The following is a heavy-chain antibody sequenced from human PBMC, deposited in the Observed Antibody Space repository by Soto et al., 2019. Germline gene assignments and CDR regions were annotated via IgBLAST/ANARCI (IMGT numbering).Heavy chain of an antibody. D-gene: IGHD6-19*01. CDR1: GFSLITNGFG. CDR2: IYWDDDK. CDR3: AHLTLDSSGWTKTYEY. Sequence: SCPTLVNPTQTLTLTCTFSGFSLITNGFGLGLIRQPPVKALEWLALIYWDDDKRYSPSLKSRLTITKDTSKNQVVLTMTNMDPVDTATYYCAHLTLDSSGWTKTYEYWGQGTLVTVSS. J-gene: IGHJ4*02. V-gene: IGHV2-5*02.